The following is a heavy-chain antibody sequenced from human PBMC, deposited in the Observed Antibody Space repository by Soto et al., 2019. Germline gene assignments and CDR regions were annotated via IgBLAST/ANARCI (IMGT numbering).Heavy chain of an antibody. V-gene: IGHV3-23*01. CDR2: ISGSGGST. CDR3: AKYPGGGSAFDI. Sequence: GGSLRLSCAASGFTFSSYAMSWVRQAPGKGLEWVSAISGSGGSTYYADSVKGRFTISRDNSKNTLYLQINSLTAEDTAVYYCAKYPGGGSAFDIWGQGTLVTVSS. D-gene: IGHD2-15*01. J-gene: IGHJ3*02. CDR1: GFTFSSYA.